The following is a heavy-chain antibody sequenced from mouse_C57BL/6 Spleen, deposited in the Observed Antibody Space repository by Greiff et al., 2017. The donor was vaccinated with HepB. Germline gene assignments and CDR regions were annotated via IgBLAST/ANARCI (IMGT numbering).Heavy chain of an antibody. V-gene: IGHV1-50*01. D-gene: IGHD4-1*01. CDR2: IDPSDSYT. Sequence: VQLQQPGAELVKPGASVKLSCKASGYTFTSYWMQWVKQRPGQGLEWIGEIDPSDSYTNYNQKFKGKATLTVDTSSSTAYMQLSSLTSEDSAVYYCARRNWDGAYWGQGTLVTVSA. CDR3: ARRNWDGAY. J-gene: IGHJ3*01. CDR1: GYTFTSYW.